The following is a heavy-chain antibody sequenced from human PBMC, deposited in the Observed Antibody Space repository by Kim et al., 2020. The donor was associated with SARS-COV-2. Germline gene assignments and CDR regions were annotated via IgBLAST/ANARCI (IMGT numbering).Heavy chain of an antibody. V-gene: IGHV1-2*02. D-gene: IGHD3-10*01. J-gene: IGHJ3*02. CDR2: INPNSGGT. CDR1: GYTFTGYY. CDR3: AREIPSGEWDAFDI. Sequence: ASVKVSCKASGYTFTGYYMHWVRQAPGQGLEWMGWINPNSGGTNYAQKFQGRVTMTRDTSISTAYMELSRLRSDDTAVYYCAREIPSGEWDAFDIWGQGTMVTVSS.